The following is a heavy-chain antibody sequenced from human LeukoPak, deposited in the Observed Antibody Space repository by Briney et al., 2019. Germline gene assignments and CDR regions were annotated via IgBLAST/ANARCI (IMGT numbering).Heavy chain of an antibody. CDR3: ARSHFDYAFDY. V-gene: IGHV3-53*01. J-gene: IGHJ4*02. D-gene: IGHD3-9*01. CDR2: IYSGGST. Sequence: GGSLRLSCAASGFTVSSNYMSWVRQAPGKGLEWVSVIYSGGSTYYADSVKGRFTISRDNSTNTLYLQMNSLRAEDTAVYYCARSHFDYAFDYWGQGTLVTVSS. CDR1: GFTVSSNY.